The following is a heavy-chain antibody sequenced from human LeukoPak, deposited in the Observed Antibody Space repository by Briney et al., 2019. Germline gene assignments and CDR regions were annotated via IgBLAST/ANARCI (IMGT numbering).Heavy chain of an antibody. CDR3: AKALARGVIITNFDY. CDR1: GFTLSYYW. J-gene: IGHJ4*02. CDR2: INQDATNK. Sequence: GGSLRLSCVASGFTLSYYWMSWVRQAPGRGLEWVANINQDATNKQYVDSIKGRFTISRDNAKNSLYLQMNSLRAEDTALYYCAKALARGVIITNFDYWGQGTLVTVSS. V-gene: IGHV3-7*03. D-gene: IGHD3-10*01.